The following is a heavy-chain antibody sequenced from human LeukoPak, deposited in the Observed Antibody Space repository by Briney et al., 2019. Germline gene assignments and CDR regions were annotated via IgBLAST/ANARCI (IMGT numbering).Heavy chain of an antibody. CDR2: ISGSGGST. CDR3: AKEIPDSSGYYLDY. Sequence: RGSLRLSCAASGFTFRSYAMSWVRQAPGKGLEWVSAISGSGGSTYYADSVKGRFTISRDNSKNRLYLQMNSLRAEDTAVYYCAKEIPDSSGYYLDYWGQGTLVTVSS. D-gene: IGHD3-22*01. V-gene: IGHV3-23*01. J-gene: IGHJ4*02. CDR1: GFTFRSYA.